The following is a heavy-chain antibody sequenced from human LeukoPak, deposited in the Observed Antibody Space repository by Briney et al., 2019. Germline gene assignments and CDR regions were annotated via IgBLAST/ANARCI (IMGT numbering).Heavy chain of an antibody. V-gene: IGHV1-2*06. CDR2: INANSGGT. D-gene: IGHD1-26*01. J-gene: IGHJ4*02. CDR3: ARDVSSTPNWEFDY. CDR1: GYTFADYF. Sequence: GASVKVSCKTSGYTFADYFIHWVRQAPGQGLEYMGRINANSGGTEYQQKFQGRVTKTRDMSISTAYVEINWLISDDTAIYYCARDVSSTPNWEFDYWGQGTTVTVSS.